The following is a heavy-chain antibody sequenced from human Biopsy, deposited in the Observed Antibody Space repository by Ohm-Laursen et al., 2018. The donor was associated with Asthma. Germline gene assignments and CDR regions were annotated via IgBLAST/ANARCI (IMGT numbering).Heavy chain of an antibody. CDR1: GFVFSQSD. D-gene: IGHD3-3*01. CDR3: ARDVMEWYLPAFDF. CDR2: GGSYYDGGLK. V-gene: IGHV3-30-3*01. Sequence: SLRLSCAASGFVFSQSDIHWVRQAPGKGLEWVAVGGSYYDGGLKYHADSVNGRFTVSRDDSKNTLYLQMNSLRPDDTAVYYCARDVMEWYLPAFDFWGQGTLVTVSS. J-gene: IGHJ4*02.